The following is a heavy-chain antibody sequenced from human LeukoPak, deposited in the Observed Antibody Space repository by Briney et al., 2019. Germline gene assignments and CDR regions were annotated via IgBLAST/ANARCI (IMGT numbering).Heavy chain of an antibody. D-gene: IGHD2-21*01. CDR2: INHSGIN. Sequence: GSLRLSCAAFGFTFSSNYMSWVRQAPGKGLEWIGEINHSGINHFNPSLKSRVTISADTSKKQVFLNLSAVTAADTAVYYCAKKKVDVVGNQYYYYYGLDVWGQGTTVTVSS. V-gene: IGHV4-34*08. CDR1: GFTFSSNY. J-gene: IGHJ6*02. CDR3: AKKKVDVVGNQYYYYYGLDV.